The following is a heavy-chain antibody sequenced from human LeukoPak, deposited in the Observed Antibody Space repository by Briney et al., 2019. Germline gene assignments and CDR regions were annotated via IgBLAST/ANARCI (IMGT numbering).Heavy chain of an antibody. Sequence: GASVKVSCKASGYTFTTYAMHWVRQAPGQRLEWMGWINVGNGNTNYSQKFQGRVTITRDTSASTTYMELSSLRSEDTAVYYCAAPTTPYGDYVGYWGQGTLVTVSS. V-gene: IGHV1-3*01. CDR3: AAPTTPYGDYVGY. J-gene: IGHJ4*02. CDR2: INVGNGNT. D-gene: IGHD4-17*01. CDR1: GYTFTTYA.